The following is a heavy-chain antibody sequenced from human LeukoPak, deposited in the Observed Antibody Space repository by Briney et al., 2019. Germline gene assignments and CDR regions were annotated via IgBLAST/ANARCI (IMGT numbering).Heavy chain of an antibody. CDR3: ARDSGSSSSRVRFEF. D-gene: IGHD6-13*01. Sequence: ASVKVSCKASGYTFTSYDINWVRQATGQGLEWMGWMNPNSGNTGYAQKFQGRVTMTRNTSISTAYMELSSLRSEDTAVYYCARDSGSSSSRVRFEFWGQGILVTVSS. J-gene: IGHJ4*02. CDR1: GYTFTSYD. CDR2: MNPNSGNT. V-gene: IGHV1-8*01.